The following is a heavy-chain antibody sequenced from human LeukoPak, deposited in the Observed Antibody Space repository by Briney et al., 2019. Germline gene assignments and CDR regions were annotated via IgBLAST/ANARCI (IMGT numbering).Heavy chain of an antibody. CDR3: AKDLDRVTGFDY. CDR1: GFTFSSYA. Sequence: PGGSLRLSCAASGFTFSSYAMSWVRQAPGKGLEWVSAISGSGGSTYYADSVKGRFTISRDNSKNTLYLQMNSLRAEDTGVYYCAKDLDRVTGFDYWGQGTLVTVSS. D-gene: IGHD5-18*01. V-gene: IGHV3-23*01. CDR2: ISGSGGST. J-gene: IGHJ4*02.